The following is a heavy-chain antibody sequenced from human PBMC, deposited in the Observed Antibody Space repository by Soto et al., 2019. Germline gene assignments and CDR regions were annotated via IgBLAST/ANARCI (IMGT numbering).Heavy chain of an antibody. CDR2: IDPSDSYT. J-gene: IGHJ6*02. V-gene: IGHV5-10-1*01. D-gene: IGHD6-13*01. Sequence: GESLKISCKGSGYSFTSYWISWVRQMPGKGLEWMGRIDPSDSYTNYSPSFQGHVTISADKSISTAYLQWSSLKASDTAMYYCARNSRVAAAGTTYYYYYGMDVWGQGTTVTVSS. CDR1: GYSFTSYW. CDR3: ARNSRVAAAGTTYYYYYGMDV.